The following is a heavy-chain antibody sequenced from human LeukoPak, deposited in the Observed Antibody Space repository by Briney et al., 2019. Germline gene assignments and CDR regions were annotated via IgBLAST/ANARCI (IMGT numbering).Heavy chain of an antibody. V-gene: IGHV4-34*01. J-gene: IGHJ4*02. CDR1: GGSFSGYY. CDR2: INHSGST. CDR3: ARSGSGWYGGYFDY. D-gene: IGHD6-19*01. Sequence: SETLSLTCAVYGGSFSGYYWSWIRPPPGKGLEWSGEINHSGSTNYNPSLKSRVTISVDTSKTQFSLKLSSVTAANTAVYYCARSGSGWYGGYFDYWGQGTLVTVSS.